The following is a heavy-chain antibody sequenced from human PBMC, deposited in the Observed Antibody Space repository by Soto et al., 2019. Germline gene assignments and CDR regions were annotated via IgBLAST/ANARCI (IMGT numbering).Heavy chain of an antibody. V-gene: IGHV3-33*08. CDR3: ARWRGYTGNDPYYFDY. CDR1: GFTFDEYA. J-gene: IGHJ4*02. Sequence: TGGSLRLSCAASGFTFDEYALTWVRQAPGKGLEWVALIWYDGSNKYYADSVKGRFTISRDNSKNTLYLQMNSLRGEDTAVYYCARWRGYTGNDPYYFDYWGQGTLVTVSS. D-gene: IGHD5-12*01. CDR2: IWYDGSNK.